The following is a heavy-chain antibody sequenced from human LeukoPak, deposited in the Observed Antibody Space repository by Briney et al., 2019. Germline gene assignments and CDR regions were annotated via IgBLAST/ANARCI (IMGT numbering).Heavy chain of an antibody. CDR2: IYPGDSDT. D-gene: IGHD4-11*01. CDR1: GYSFTSYW. Sequence: GESLKISCKGSGYSFTSYWIGWVRQMPGKGLEWMGIIYPGDSDTRYSPSFQGQVTISADKSISTAYLQWSSLKASDTAMYYCARQTVTHPLSTYYFDYWGQGTLVTVSS. V-gene: IGHV5-51*01. J-gene: IGHJ4*02. CDR3: ARQTVTHPLSTYYFDY.